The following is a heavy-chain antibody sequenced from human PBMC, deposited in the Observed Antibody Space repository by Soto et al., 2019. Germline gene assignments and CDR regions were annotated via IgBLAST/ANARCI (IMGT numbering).Heavy chain of an antibody. Sequence: EVQLVESGGGLVKPGGSLRLSCAASGFTFSDAWMNWARQAPGKGLEWVGRIKSQVYGGTTDYSAPVKGRFTISRDDSTATMYLQMNSLETEDTGVYYCTSHDATEQNFVPYWGQRTLVTVSS. J-gene: IGHJ4*02. CDR1: GFTFSDAW. CDR3: TSHDATEQNFVPY. CDR2: IKSQVYGGTT. V-gene: IGHV3-15*07. D-gene: IGHD1-7*01.